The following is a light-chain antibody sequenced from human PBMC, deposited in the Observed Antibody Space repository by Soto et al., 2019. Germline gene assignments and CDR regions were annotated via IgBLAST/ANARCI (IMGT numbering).Light chain of an antibody. CDR3: QQYGSSQFT. J-gene: IGKJ3*01. V-gene: IGKV3-20*01. CDR2: DTS. CDR1: QSVNNNY. Sequence: EIVLMQSPGTLSLSPGEGATLSCRASQSVNNNYLAWYQQRPGQAPTVLIFDTSRRATGVPDRFSGSGSGTEFTLRISRVEPDDFAVDYCQQYGSSQFTFGPGTKVNIK.